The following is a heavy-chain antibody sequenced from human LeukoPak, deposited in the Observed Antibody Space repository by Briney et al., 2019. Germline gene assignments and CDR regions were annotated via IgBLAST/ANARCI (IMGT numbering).Heavy chain of an antibody. D-gene: IGHD3-22*01. J-gene: IGHJ2*01. Sequence: GESLRLSCAASGFPFSTYSMNWVRQAPGKGLEWVSSISSSSHIYYTDSVKGRFTISRDNAKNSLYLQINSPRADDTAVYYCAREASFDSSDYYVSWFDLWGRGSLVTVSS. V-gene: IGHV3-21*04. CDR2: ISSSSHI. CDR1: GFPFSTYS. CDR3: AREASFDSSDYYVSWFDL.